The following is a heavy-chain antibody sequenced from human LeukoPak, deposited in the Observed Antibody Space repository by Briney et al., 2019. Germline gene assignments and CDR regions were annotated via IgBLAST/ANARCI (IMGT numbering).Heavy chain of an antibody. CDR2: INPNSGGT. V-gene: IGHV1-2*02. Sequence: ASVKVSCKASGYTFTGYHMHWVRQAPGQGLEWMGWINPNSGGTNYAQKFQGRVTMTRDTSISTAYMELSRLRSDDTAVYYCAREATLDYDILTGYRIDYWGQGTLVTVSS. J-gene: IGHJ4*02. D-gene: IGHD3-9*01. CDR1: GYTFTGYH. CDR3: AREATLDYDILTGYRIDY.